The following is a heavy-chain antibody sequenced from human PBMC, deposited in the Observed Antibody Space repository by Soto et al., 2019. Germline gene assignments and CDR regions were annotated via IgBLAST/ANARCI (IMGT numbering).Heavy chain of an antibody. CDR3: AREDDGGDRDYYGLDV. D-gene: IGHD2-21*02. Sequence: SETLSLTCTVSGGSISSSSYYWGWIRQPPGKGLEWIGYIHYSGSVHYNPSLQSRLTMSVDTSKNLFSLNLSSVTAADTAVYFCAREDDGGDRDYYGLDVWGQGTTVTVSS. J-gene: IGHJ6*02. CDR1: GGSISSSSYY. CDR2: IHYSGSV. V-gene: IGHV4-30-4*08.